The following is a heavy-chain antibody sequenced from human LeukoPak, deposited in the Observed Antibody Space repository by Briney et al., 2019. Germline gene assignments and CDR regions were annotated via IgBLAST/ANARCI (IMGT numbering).Heavy chain of an antibody. CDR3: ARDQLYCSGGICYFDY. V-gene: IGHV3-74*01. CDR2: INSDGRST. D-gene: IGHD2-15*01. Sequence: GGSLRLSCAASGFTFSSYWMHWVRHAPGKGLVWVSRINSDGRSTSYADSVKGRFTISRDNTKNTLYLQMNSLRVEDTAVYYCARDQLYCSGGICYFDYWGQGTLVTVSS. J-gene: IGHJ4*02. CDR1: GFTFSSYW.